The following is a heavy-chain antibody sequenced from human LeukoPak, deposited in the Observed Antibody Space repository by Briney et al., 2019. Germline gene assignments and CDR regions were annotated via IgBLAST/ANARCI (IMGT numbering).Heavy chain of an antibody. J-gene: IGHJ4*02. CDR2: IWYDGSNK. Sequence: GGSLRLSCAASGFTFSSYGMHGVRQTPGKGLEWVAVIWYDGSNKYYADSVKGRFTISRDNSKNTLYLQVNSLRAEDTAVYYCARDHSRMATTLNYWGQGTLVTVSS. CDR3: ARDHSRMATTLNY. V-gene: IGHV3-33*01. CDR1: GFTFSSYG. D-gene: IGHD5-24*01.